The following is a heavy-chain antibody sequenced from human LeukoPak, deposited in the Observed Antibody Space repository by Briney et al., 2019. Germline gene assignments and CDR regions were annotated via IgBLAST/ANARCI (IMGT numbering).Heavy chain of an antibody. J-gene: IGHJ4*02. V-gene: IGHV3-30-3*01. Sequence: GRSLRLSCAASGFTFSSYAMHWVRQAPGKGLEWVAVISYDGSNKYYADSVKGRFTISRDNSKNTLYLQMNSLRAEDTAVYYCARGGLYYDYSGTDYWGQGTLVTVSS. D-gene: IGHD3-16*01. CDR2: ISYDGSNK. CDR1: GFTFSSYA. CDR3: ARGGLYYDYSGTDY.